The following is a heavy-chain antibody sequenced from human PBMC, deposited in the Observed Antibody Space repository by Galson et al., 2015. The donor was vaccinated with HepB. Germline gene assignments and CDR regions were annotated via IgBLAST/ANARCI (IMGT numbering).Heavy chain of an antibody. D-gene: IGHD1/OR15-1a*01. CDR1: GFTFSSHA. CDR2: ISYDGSNK. J-gene: IGHJ4*02. V-gene: IGHV3-30*04. Sequence: SLRLSCAASGFTFSSHAMHWVRQAPGQGLEWLACISYDGSNKFYADSVKGRFTVSRDNSKNTLYLQMSSLRGEDTAVYYCAKERTNHYFDYWGQGTLITVSS. CDR3: AKERTNHYFDY.